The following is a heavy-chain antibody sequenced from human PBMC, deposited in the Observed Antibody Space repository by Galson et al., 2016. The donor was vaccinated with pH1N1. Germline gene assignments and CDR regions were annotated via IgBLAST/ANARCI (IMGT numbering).Heavy chain of an antibody. Sequence: SLRLSCAASGLTFSSYAMSWVRQAPGKGLERVSTISGSGFTTFFADSVKGRFTISRDNSKNTFHLQLNSLRAEDTAIYYCANFEIGWSARPHSFDIWGQGTLVTVSS. V-gene: IGHV3-23*01. CDR3: ANFEIGWSARPHSFDI. CDR2: ISGSGFTT. D-gene: IGHD6-19*01. CDR1: GLTFSSYA. J-gene: IGHJ3*02.